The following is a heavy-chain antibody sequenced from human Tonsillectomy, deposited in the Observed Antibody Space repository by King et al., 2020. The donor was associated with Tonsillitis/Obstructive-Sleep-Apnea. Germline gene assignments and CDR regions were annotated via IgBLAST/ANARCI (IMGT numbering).Heavy chain of an antibody. V-gene: IGHV4-59*11. J-gene: IGHJ5*02. CDR1: GGSITSHY. Sequence: VQLQESGPGLVKPSGTLSLTCTVSGGSITSHYWGWIRQPPGKGLEWIGHISDSGSTTFTPSLKSRVTISVDTSKTQFSLKLTSVTAADTAVYYCARGRWDITGTQFDPWGQGTLVTVSS. CDR3: ARGRWDITGTQFDP. D-gene: IGHD1-7*01. CDR2: ISDSGST.